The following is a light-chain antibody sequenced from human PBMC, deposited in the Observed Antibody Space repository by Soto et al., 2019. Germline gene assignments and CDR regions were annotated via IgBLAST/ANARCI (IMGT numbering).Light chain of an antibody. J-gene: IGKJ4*01. V-gene: IGKV3-11*01. CDR1: QSVSSY. CDR3: QQRSNWPST. CDR2: DAS. Sequence: EIVLTQSPATLSLSPGDRATLSCRASQSVSSYLAWYQQKPGQAPRLLIYDASNRATGIPARFXGSGXGTXXXXXXXXXEPEDFAXXYCQQRSNWPSTFGGGTKVEIK.